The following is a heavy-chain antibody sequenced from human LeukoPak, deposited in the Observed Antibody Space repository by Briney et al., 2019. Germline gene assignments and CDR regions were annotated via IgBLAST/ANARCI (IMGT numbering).Heavy chain of an antibody. J-gene: IGHJ4*02. D-gene: IGHD5-24*01. Sequence: ASVKVSCKASGYTFTGYYMHWVRQAPGQGLEWMGWINPNSGSTSYAQKFQGRVTMTRDMSTSTVYMELSRLRSEDTAVYYCARAGREMANTLDYWGQGTLVTVSS. CDR2: INPNSGST. CDR3: ARAGREMANTLDY. V-gene: IGHV1-2*02. CDR1: GYTFTGYY.